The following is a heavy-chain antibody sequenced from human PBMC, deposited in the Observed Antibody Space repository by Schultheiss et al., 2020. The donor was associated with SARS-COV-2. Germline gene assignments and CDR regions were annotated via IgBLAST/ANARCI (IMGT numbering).Heavy chain of an antibody. Sequence: SETLSLTCTVSGGSISSYYWSWIRQPPGKGLEWIGCIYYSGSTYYNPSLKSRVTISVDTSKNQFSLKLSSVTAADTAVYYCASPGYTSDWGHWGQGTLVTVSS. CDR3: ASPGYTSDWGH. D-gene: IGHD6-19*01. CDR1: GGSISSYY. V-gene: IGHV4-59*12. J-gene: IGHJ4*02. CDR2: IYYSGST.